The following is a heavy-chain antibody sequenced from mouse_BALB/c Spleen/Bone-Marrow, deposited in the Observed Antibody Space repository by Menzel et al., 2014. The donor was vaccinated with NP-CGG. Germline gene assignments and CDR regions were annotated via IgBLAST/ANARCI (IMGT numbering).Heavy chain of an antibody. V-gene: IGHV7-3*02. J-gene: IGHJ2*01. CDR3: ARDKGRVFFDY. Sequence: EVKLMESGGGLVQPGGSLRLSCAPSGFTFTDYYMNWVRQPPGKALEWLGFIRNKANGYTTEYSASVKGRFTISRDNSQNIFYLQMNTLRAEDSATYYCARDKGRVFFDYWGQGTTLTVSS. CDR1: GFTFTDYY. CDR2: IRNKANGYTT.